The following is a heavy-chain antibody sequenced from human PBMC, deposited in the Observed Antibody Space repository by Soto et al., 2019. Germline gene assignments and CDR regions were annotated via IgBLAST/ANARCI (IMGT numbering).Heavy chain of an antibody. J-gene: IGHJ4*02. Sequence: TLSLTCTVSGGSISSGDYYWSWIRQPPGKGLEWIGYIYYSGSTYYNPSLKSRVTISVDTSKNQFSLKLSSVTAADTAVYYCARSKPYYYGSGTQGFDYWGQGTLVTVPQ. D-gene: IGHD3-10*01. CDR1: GGSISSGDYY. CDR2: IYYSGST. V-gene: IGHV4-30-4*01. CDR3: ARSKPYYYGSGTQGFDY.